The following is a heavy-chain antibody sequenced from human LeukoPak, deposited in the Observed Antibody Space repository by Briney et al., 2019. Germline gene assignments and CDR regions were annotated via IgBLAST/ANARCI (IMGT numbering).Heavy chain of an antibody. CDR3: AREPLDSSSWSYYFDY. V-gene: IGHV1-2*06. CDR2: INPNSGGT. Sequence: ASVKVSCKASGYTFTGYYMHWVRQAPGQGLEWMGRINPNSGGTNYAQKFQGRVTMTRDTSISTAYMDLSRLRSDDTAVYHCAREPLDSSSWSYYFDYWGQGTLVTVSS. J-gene: IGHJ4*02. CDR1: GYTFTGYY. D-gene: IGHD6-13*01.